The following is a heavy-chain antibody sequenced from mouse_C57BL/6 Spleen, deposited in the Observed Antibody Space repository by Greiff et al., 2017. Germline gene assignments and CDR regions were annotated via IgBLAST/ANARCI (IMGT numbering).Heavy chain of an antibody. D-gene: IGHD2-4*01. Sequence: PAAFEGGSVQPGSSMQLSCTASGFPFSDYYMALVRHVPEKGLEWVANINYDGSSTYYLDSLKSRFIISRDNAKNILYLQMSSLKSEDTATYYCARHEDDSWYIDGWGKGTTVTVS. CDR3: ARHEDDSWYIDG. CDR2: INYDGSST. V-gene: IGHV5-16*01. CDR1: GFPFSDYY. J-gene: IGHJ1*03.